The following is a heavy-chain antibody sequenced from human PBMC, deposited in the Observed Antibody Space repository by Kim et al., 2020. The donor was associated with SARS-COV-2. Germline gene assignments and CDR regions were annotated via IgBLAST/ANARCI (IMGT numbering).Heavy chain of an antibody. CDR1: GFTFSSYS. J-gene: IGHJ6*04. CDR3: ARDGKLLYWLSPWYCHYFMDV. D-gene: IGHD2-2*01. V-gene: IGHV3-21*01. Sequence: GGSLRLSCSASGFTFSSYSMNWVRQAPGKGLEWVSSISSSSSDIYYADSVKGRFTISRDNTKNTLYLQMNSLRAEDTAVYYCARDGKLLYWLSPWYCHYFMDVWGNGTPVTASS. CDR2: ISSSSSDI.